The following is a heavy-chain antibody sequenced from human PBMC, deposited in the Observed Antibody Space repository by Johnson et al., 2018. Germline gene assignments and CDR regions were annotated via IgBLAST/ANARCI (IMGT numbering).Heavy chain of an antibody. CDR1: GFTFSSYS. CDR3: TTEICGGDCYFYYYYYMDV. CDR2: IKSKTDGGTT. J-gene: IGHJ6*03. D-gene: IGHD2-21*02. V-gene: IGHV3-15*07. Sequence: EVQLVETGGGLVKPGGSLRLSCAASGFTFSSYSMNWVRQAPGKGLEWVGSIKSKTDGGTTDYAAPVKGRFTISRDDSKNTLFLQITSLKTEDTPVYYCTTEICGGDCYFYYYYYMDVWGKGTTVTVSS.